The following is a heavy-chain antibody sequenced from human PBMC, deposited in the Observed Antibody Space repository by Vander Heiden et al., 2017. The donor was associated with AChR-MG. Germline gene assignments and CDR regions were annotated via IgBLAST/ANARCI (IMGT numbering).Heavy chain of an antibody. D-gene: IGHD1-26*01. CDR2: INTDTGNP. Sequence: QVQLVQSGSELKKPGASVKVSCKTSGYTFTNYAMNWVRQAPGQGLEWMGWINTDTGNPTYAQGFTGRFVFSLDTSVSTTYLQISSLKAEDTAVYYCARDVGRGAANDAASDHWGQGTLVTVSS. CDR3: ARDVGRGAANDAASDH. V-gene: IGHV7-4-1*02. J-gene: IGHJ4*02. CDR1: GYTFTNYA.